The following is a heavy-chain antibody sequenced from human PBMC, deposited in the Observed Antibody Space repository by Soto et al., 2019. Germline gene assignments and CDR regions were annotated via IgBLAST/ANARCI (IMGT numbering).Heavy chain of an antibody. CDR3: ARPSVAYSGSYYRLPTDY. CDR2: ISYDGSNK. J-gene: IGHJ4*02. CDR1: GFTFSSYA. V-gene: IGHV3-30-3*01. D-gene: IGHD1-26*01. Sequence: QVQLVESGGGVVQPGRSLRLSCAASGFTFSSYAMHWVRQAPGKGLEWVAVISYDGSNKYYADSVKGRFTISRDNSKNTLYLQMNSLRAEDTAVYYCARPSVAYSGSYYRLPTDYWGQGTLVTVSS.